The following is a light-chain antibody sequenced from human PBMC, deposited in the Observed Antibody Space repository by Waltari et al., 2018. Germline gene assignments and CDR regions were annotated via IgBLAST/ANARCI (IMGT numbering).Light chain of an antibody. Sequence: SFELTQPPSVSVSPGQTARITCSGDVLPKQYAHWYQQRPGQAPLLIIYKDTERPSGITCRFAGSSSGTTVTLTISGVLAEDEADYHCQSADSSGAYVVFGGGTKLTVL. CDR3: QSADSSGAYVV. J-gene: IGLJ2*01. CDR2: KDT. V-gene: IGLV3-25*03. CDR1: VLPKQY.